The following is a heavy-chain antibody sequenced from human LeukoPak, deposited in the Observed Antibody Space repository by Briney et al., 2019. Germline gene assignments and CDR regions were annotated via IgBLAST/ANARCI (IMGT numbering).Heavy chain of an antibody. J-gene: IGHJ4*02. CDR3: ARDRRRWLQYFDY. Sequence: ASVKVSCKASGYTFTSYGISWVRQAPGQGLEWMGWISAYNGNTNYAQKLQGRVTMTRDTSTSTVYMELSSLRSEDTAVYYCARDRRRWLQYFDYWGQGTLVTVSS. CDR2: ISAYNGNT. CDR1: GYTFTSYG. V-gene: IGHV1-18*01. D-gene: IGHD5-24*01.